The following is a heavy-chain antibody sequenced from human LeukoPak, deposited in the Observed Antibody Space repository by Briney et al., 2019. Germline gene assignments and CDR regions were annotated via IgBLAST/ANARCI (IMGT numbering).Heavy chain of an antibody. V-gene: IGHV3-30*03. CDR2: ISYDGSNK. CDR1: GFTFSSYG. D-gene: IGHD5-18*01. J-gene: IGHJ3*02. Sequence: PGGSLRLSCVASGFTFSSYGMHWVRQAPGKGLEWVAVISYDGSNKYYADSVKGRFTISRDNSKNTLYLQMNSLRAEDTAVYYCARGGYSYGPKAFDIWGQGTMVTVSS. CDR3: ARGGYSYGPKAFDI.